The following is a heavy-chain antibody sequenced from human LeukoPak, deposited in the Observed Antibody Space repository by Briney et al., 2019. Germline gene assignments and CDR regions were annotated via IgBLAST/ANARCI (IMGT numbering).Heavy chain of an antibody. V-gene: IGHV4-59*01. CDR2: IYFNGAT. Sequence: SETLSLTCTVSGGSISSYYWSWIRQSPGKGLEWIGYIYFNGATNYNPSLKSRVTISVDTSKNQFSLKLSSVTAADSAVYYCAREDPQTKVPEGLDVWGQGTTVTVSS. CDR1: GGSISSYY. J-gene: IGHJ6*02. D-gene: IGHD4/OR15-4a*01. CDR3: AREDPQTKVPEGLDV.